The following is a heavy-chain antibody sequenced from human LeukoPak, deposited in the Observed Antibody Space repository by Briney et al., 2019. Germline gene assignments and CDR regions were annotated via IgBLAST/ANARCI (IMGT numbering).Heavy chain of an antibody. V-gene: IGHV3-30*03. D-gene: IGHD2-21*01. J-gene: IGHJ4*02. CDR3: AGAIGYFDY. Sequence: PGGSLRLSRAASGSSFSTHAMHWVRQAPGKGLEWVGVISYDGSDKYYVDSVKGRFTISRDNSKNTLYLQMNSLRAEDTAVYYCAGAIGYFDYWGQGTLVTVSS. CDR1: GSSFSTHA. CDR2: ISYDGSDK.